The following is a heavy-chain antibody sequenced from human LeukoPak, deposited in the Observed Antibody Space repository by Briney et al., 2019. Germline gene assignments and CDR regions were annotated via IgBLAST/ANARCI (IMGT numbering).Heavy chain of an antibody. D-gene: IGHD6-13*01. CDR2: IYHSGST. V-gene: IGHV4-38-2*02. J-gene: IGHJ4*02. Sequence: SETLSLTCAVSGYSISSGYYWGWIRQPPGKGLEWIGSIYHSGSTYYNPSLKSRVTISVDMSKNQFSLKLSSVTAADTAVYYCARDPSRFSSSWYFDYWGQGTLVTVSS. CDR3: ARDPSRFSSSWYFDY. CDR1: GYSISSGYY.